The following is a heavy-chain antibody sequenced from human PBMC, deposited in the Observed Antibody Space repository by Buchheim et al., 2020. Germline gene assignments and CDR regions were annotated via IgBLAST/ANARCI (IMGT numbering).Heavy chain of an antibody. CDR2: INHSGST. D-gene: IGHD6-13*01. CDR1: GGSFSGYY. CDR3: ARKFRSSWLNWFDP. Sequence: QVQLQQWGAGLLKPSETLSLTCAVYGGSFSGYYWSWIRQPPGKGLEWIGEINHSGSTNYNPSLKSRVTISVDTSKHQVSLKLSSVTAADTAVYYCARKFRSSWLNWFDPWGQGTL. J-gene: IGHJ5*02. V-gene: IGHV4-34*01.